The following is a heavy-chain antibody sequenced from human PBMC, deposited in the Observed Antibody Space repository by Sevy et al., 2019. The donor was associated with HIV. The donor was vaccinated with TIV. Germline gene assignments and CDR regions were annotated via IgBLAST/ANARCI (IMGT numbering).Heavy chain of an antibody. Sequence: GGSLRLSCKTSGFTISTYAMHWVRQAPGKGLEWVASISRTPATSYYADSVRDRFTISRDNAKNSLYLEMNSLRDEDTAVYYCAREAYYYDSREANWFDPWGQGTLVTVSS. V-gene: IGHV3-48*02. CDR1: GFTISTYA. J-gene: IGHJ5*02. D-gene: IGHD3-22*01. CDR2: ISRTPATS. CDR3: AREAYYYDSREANWFDP.